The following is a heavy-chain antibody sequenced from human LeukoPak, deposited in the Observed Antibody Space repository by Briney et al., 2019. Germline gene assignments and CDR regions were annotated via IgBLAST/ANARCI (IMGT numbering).Heavy chain of an antibody. V-gene: IGHV4-59*01. Sequence: SETLSLTCTVSGGSISSYYWSWIRQPPGKGLEWIGYIYYSGSTNYNPSLKSRVTISVDTSKNQSSLKLSSVTAADTAVYYCATGPFSYYFDYWGQETLVTVSS. D-gene: IGHD2-8*02. CDR2: IYYSGST. CDR3: ATGPFSYYFDY. CDR1: GGSISSYY. J-gene: IGHJ4*02.